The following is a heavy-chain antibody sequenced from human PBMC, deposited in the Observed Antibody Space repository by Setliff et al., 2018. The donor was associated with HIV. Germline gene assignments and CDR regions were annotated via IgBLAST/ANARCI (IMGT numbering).Heavy chain of an antibody. CDR2: INTGKGNT. J-gene: IGHJ5*02. D-gene: IGHD1-26*01. CDR1: GYTFASYA. V-gene: IGHV1-3*04. Sequence: ASVKVSCKASGYTFASYAMHWVRQAPGQRLEWMGWINTGKGNTKYSQNFQGRVTITRDTPASTAYMELSSLRSEDTAVYYCAREPFYSGSYPGYNWFDPWGQGTLVTVSS. CDR3: AREPFYSGSYPGYNWFDP.